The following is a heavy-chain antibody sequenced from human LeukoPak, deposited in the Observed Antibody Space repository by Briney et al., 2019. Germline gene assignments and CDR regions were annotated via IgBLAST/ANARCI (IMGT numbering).Heavy chain of an antibody. CDR2: IYYSGST. CDR1: GDSISSYY. V-gene: IGHV4-30-4*01. CDR3: ARGQAVNYYGMDV. J-gene: IGHJ6*02. D-gene: IGHD2-15*01. Sequence: SETLSLTCTVSGDSISSYYWSWIRQPPGKGLEWIGYIYYSGSTYYNPSLKSRVTISVDMSKNQFSLKLSSVTAADTAVYYCARGQAVNYYGMDVWGQGTTVTVSS.